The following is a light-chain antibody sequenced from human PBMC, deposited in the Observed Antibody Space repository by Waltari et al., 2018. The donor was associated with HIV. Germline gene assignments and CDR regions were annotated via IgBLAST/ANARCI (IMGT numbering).Light chain of an antibody. V-gene: IGLV3-21*01. CDR2: YDS. Sequence: SYVLTQPPSVSVAPGKTATITCGGNNIGFKSVHWYQQRPGQAPGLVIPYDSDRPSGIPERCSGSKAGNTANLTISRVEGGDEDTYSCQVWEINSDQPWVFGGGTKLTVL. J-gene: IGLJ3*02. CDR3: QVWEINSDQPWV. CDR1: NIGFKS.